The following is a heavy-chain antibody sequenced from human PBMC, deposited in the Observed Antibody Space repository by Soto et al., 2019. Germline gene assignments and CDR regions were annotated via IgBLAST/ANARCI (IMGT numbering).Heavy chain of an antibody. CDR3: ARSPRSSPYFDY. V-gene: IGHV5-51*01. D-gene: IGHD6-13*01. CDR1: GYTFSNFW. J-gene: IGHJ4*02. Sequence: GESLKISCQCSGYTFSNFWIAWVRQLPGKGLEYMGIIYPGDSETRYSPSFHGKVTISADRSIGTAYLQWSSLEASDSSFYFCARSPRSSPYFDYWGQGALVTVS. CDR2: IYPGDSET.